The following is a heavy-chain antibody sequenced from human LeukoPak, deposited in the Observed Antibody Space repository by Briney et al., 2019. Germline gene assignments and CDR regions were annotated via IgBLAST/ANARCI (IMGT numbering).Heavy chain of an antibody. J-gene: IGHJ3*02. CDR2: IYYSGST. CDR3: ARRGVGFAFDI. CDR1: GGSISSSSYY. Sequence: ASETLSLTCTVSGGSISSSSYYWGWIRQPPGKGLEWIGSIYYSGSTYYNPSLKSRVTISVDTSKNQFSLKLSSVTAADTAVYYCARRGVGFAFDIWGQGTMVTVSS. V-gene: IGHV4-39*01. D-gene: IGHD2-8*01.